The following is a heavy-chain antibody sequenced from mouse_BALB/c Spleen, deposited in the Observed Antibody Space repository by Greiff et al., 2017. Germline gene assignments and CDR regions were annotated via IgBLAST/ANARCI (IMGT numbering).Heavy chain of an antibody. CDR2: IRNKANGYTT. Sequence: EVKLVESGGGLVQPGGSLRLSCATSGFTFTDYYMSWVRQPPGKALEWLGFIRNKANGYTTEYSASVKGRFTISRDNSQSILYLQMNTLRAEDSATYYCAREGGKYVSWFAYWGQGTLVTVSA. J-gene: IGHJ3*01. V-gene: IGHV7-3*02. CDR1: GFTFTDYY. CDR3: AREGGKYVSWFAY. D-gene: IGHD2-1*01.